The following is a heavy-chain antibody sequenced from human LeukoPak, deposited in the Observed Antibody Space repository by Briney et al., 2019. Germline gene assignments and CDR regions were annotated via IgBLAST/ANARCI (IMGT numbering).Heavy chain of an antibody. CDR3: AKDRGSGWPQFDY. Sequence: PGGSLRLSCAASGFSFSSYAMSWVRQAPGKGLEWVSAISGRGGSTYYADSVKGWFTISRDNSKNTLYLQMNSLRAEDTAVYYCAKDRGSGWPQFDYWGQGTLVTVSS. D-gene: IGHD6-19*01. CDR2: ISGRGGST. CDR1: GFSFSSYA. J-gene: IGHJ4*02. V-gene: IGHV3-23*01.